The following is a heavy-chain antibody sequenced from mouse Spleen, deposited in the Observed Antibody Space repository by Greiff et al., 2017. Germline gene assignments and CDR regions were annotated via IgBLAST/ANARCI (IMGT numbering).Heavy chain of an antibody. D-gene: IGHD1-1*01. Sequence: EVKLQESGGGLVKPGGSLKLSCAASGFTFSDYGMHWVRQAPEKGLEWVAYISSGSSTIYYADTVKGRFTISRDNAKNTLFLQMTSLRSEDTAMYYCARPGYYGSSHYWYFDVWGAGTTVTVSS. V-gene: IGHV5-17*01. CDR3: ARPGYYGSSHYWYFDV. CDR1: GFTFSDYG. CDR2: ISSGSSTI. J-gene: IGHJ1*01.